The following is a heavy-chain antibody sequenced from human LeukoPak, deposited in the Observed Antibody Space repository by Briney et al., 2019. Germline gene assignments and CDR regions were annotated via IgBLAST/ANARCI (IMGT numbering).Heavy chain of an antibody. CDR3: AREAFAVTPFDY. V-gene: IGHV4-4*07. CDR1: GGSISSYY. CDR2: IYTGGST. D-gene: IGHD4-17*01. Sequence: SETLSLTCTVSGGSISSYYWSWIRQPAGKGLEWIGRIYTGGSTNYNPSLKSRVTISVDKSKNQFSLKLSSVTAADTAVYYCAREAFAVTPFDYWGQGTLVTVSS. J-gene: IGHJ4*02.